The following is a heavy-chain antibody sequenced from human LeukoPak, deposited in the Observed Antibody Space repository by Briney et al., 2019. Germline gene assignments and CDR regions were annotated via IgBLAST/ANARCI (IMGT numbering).Heavy chain of an antibody. V-gene: IGHV1-18*01. CDR1: GYTFTSYG. J-gene: IGHJ4*02. Sequence: GASVKVSCKASGYTFTSYGISWVRQAPGQGLEWMGWISAYNGNTNYAQKLQGRVTMTTDTSTSTAYVELRSLRSDDTAVYYCARDGAGTTEYYDFWSGYLYDYWGQGTLVTVSS. CDR2: ISAYNGNT. CDR3: ARDGAGTTEYYDFWSGYLYDY. D-gene: IGHD3-3*01.